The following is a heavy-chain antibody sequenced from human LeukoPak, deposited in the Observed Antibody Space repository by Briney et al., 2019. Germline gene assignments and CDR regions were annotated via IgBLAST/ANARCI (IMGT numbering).Heavy chain of an antibody. V-gene: IGHV4-31*03. CDR1: GGSISSGGYY. CDR3: AREGGLWYFDL. J-gene: IGHJ2*01. CDR2: IYYSGST. Sequence: SETLSLTCTVSGGSISSGGYYWSWIRQHPGKGLEWIGYIYYSGSTYYNPSLKSRVTISVDTSKDQFSLKLSSVTAADTAVYYCAREGGLWYFDLWGRGTLVTVSS.